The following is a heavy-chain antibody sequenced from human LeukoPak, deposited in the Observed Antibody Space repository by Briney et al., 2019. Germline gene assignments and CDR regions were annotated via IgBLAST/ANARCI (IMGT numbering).Heavy chain of an antibody. V-gene: IGHV3-66*01. CDR1: GFTVSSNY. D-gene: IGHD2-2*01. Sequence: GGSLRLSCAASGFTVSSNYMSWVRQAPGKGLEWVSVIYSGGSTYYADSVKGRFTISRDNSKNTLYLQMNSLRAEDTAVYYCARDQSGVVVPANYYYYGMDVWGQGTTVTVSS. CDR2: IYSGGST. J-gene: IGHJ6*02. CDR3: ARDQSGVVVPANYYYYGMDV.